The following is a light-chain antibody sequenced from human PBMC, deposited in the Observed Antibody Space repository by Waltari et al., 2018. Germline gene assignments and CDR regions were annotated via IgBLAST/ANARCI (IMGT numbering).Light chain of an antibody. CDR3: SSYISSDIPVV. CDR2: DVN. V-gene: IGLV2-14*03. Sequence: QSALTQPASVSGSPGQSITISCTGTSSDICGYNFVSLYQQYPCKIPKLIIYDVNNRPSGVSNRFSGSKSGDTASLTISGLQAEDEADYYCSSYISSDIPVVFGGGTKLTVL. J-gene: IGLJ2*01. CDR1: SSDICGYNF.